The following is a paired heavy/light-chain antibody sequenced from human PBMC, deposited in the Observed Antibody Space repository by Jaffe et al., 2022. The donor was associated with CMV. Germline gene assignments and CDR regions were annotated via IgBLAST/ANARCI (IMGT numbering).Light chain of an antibody. CDR2: ENN. CDR1: SPNIGNNY. V-gene: IGLV1-51*02. CDR3: GTWDSSLSGWV. J-gene: IGLJ3*02. Sequence: QSVLTQPPSVSAAPGQKVTISCSGSSPNIGNNYVSWYQQLPGTAPKLLIYENNKRPAGIPDRLSGSKSGTSATLGITGLQTGDEADYYCGTWDSSLSGWVFGGGTKLTVL.
Heavy chain of an antibody. CDR3: ARRYYYDSRGSPEDLDY. CDR2: ISGSGSYI. J-gene: IGHJ4*02. Sequence: EVQLVESGGGLVKPGGSLRLSCAASGFSFSSYNMNWVRQAPGKGLEWVSSISGSGSYIYYADSVKGRFTISRDNAENSLYLQMNSLRAEDTAIYYCARRYYYDSRGSPEDLDYWGQGTLVTVSS. D-gene: IGHD3-22*01. CDR1: GFSFSSYN. V-gene: IGHV3-21*01.